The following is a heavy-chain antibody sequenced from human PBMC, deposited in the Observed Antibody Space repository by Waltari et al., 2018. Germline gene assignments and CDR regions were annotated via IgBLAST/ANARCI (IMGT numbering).Heavy chain of an antibody. CDR1: GFTFSAHY. V-gene: IGHV3-72*01. J-gene: IGHJ4*02. Sequence: EVHLVESGGGLVQPGGSLSLSCVASGFTFSAHYMDWVRQAPGKGLEWVGHIRNKANSYSTEHAASVKGRFTISRDDSKDSLYLQMNSLEIEDTGVYYCVRLAATGSPYFDSWGQGTLVTVSS. D-gene: IGHD6-13*01. CDR3: VRLAATGSPYFDS. CDR2: IRNKANSYST.